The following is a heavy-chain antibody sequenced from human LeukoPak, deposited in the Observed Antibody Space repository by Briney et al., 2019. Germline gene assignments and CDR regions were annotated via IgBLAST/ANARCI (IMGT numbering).Heavy chain of an antibody. J-gene: IGHJ4*02. Sequence: ASVKVSCKASGYTFTGYYMHWVRQAPGQGLEWMGWINPNSGGTNYAQKFQGRVTMTRDTSISTAYMELSRLRSDDTAVYYCARSSYYYDSSGYWAEDYWGQGTLVTVSS. CDR2: INPNSGGT. D-gene: IGHD3-22*01. V-gene: IGHV1-2*02. CDR1: GYTFTGYY. CDR3: ARSSYYYDSSGYWAEDY.